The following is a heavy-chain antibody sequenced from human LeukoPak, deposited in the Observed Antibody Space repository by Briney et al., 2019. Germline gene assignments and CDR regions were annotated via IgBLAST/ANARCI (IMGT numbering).Heavy chain of an antibody. V-gene: IGHV4-59*08. CDR2: IFYSGST. CDR1: GGSISSHC. D-gene: IGHD3-22*01. Sequence: SETLSLTCTVSGGSISSHCWSWIRQPPGKGLEWIGHIFYSGSTNYNPSLKSRVTISEDTSKNQCSLKLTSVTAPDTPVYFCARHREYYESSGYGTSFDYWGQGTLVTVSS. J-gene: IGHJ4*02. CDR3: ARHREYYESSGYGTSFDY.